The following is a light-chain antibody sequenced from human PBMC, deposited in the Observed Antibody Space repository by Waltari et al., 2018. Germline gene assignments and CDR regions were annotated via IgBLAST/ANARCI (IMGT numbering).Light chain of an antibody. CDR2: EVS. V-gene: IGKV2-29*02. CDR3: MQGIHLPLT. CDR1: QSLVHSDGKTY. J-gene: IGKJ5*01. Sequence: DIVMTQTPLSLSVTPGQPASISCKSSQSLVHSDGKTYLYWYLQKPGQSPQLLIYEVSSRVSGVPDRFSGSGSGTDFTLKISRVEAEDVGVYYCMQGIHLPLTFGQWTRLEIK.